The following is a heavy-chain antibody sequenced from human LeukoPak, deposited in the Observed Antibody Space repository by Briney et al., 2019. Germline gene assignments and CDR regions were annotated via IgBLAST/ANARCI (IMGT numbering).Heavy chain of an antibody. J-gene: IGHJ4*02. D-gene: IGHD5-18*01. CDR2: IYYSGST. V-gene: IGHV4-31*03. CDR1: GGSISSGGYY. Sequence: PSETLSLTCTVSGGSISSGGYYWSWIRQHTGKGLEWIGYIYYSGSTYYNPSLKSRVTISVDTSKNQFSLKLSSVTAADTAVYYCARCRGYSYCYGEFDYWGQGTLVTVSS. CDR3: ARCRGYSYCYGEFDY.